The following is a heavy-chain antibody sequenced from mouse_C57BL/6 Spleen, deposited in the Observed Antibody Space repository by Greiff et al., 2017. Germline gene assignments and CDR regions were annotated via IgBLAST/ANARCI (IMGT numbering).Heavy chain of an antibody. CDR2: IYPRSGNT. Sequence: VQLQQSGAELARPGASVKLSCKASGYTFTSYGISWVKQRPGQGLEWIGEIYPRSGNTYYNEKFKGKATLTADKSSSTAYMELRSLTSEDSAVYFCARAGTEWFAYWGQGTLVTVSA. CDR1: GYTFTSYG. CDR3: ARAGTEWFAY. J-gene: IGHJ3*01. D-gene: IGHD4-1*01. V-gene: IGHV1-81*01.